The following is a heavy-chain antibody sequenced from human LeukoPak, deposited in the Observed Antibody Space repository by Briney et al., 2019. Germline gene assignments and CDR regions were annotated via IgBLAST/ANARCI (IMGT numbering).Heavy chain of an antibody. CDR3: ARSCSSTSCLHYYYYYMDV. CDR2: INPNSGVT. Sequence: ASVKVSCKASGYTFTGYYMHWVRQAPGQGLEWMGWINPNSGVTLYAQKFQGRVTMTRDTSINTAYMELNRLSSDDTAMYYCARSCSSTSCLHYYYYYMDVWGTGTTVTISS. D-gene: IGHD2-2*01. CDR1: GYTFTGYY. J-gene: IGHJ6*03. V-gene: IGHV1-2*02.